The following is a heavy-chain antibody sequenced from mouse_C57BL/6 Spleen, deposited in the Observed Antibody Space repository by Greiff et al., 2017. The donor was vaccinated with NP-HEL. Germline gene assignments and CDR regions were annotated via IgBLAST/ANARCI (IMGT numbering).Heavy chain of an antibody. V-gene: IGHV5-17*01. CDR2: ISSGSSTI. Sequence: EVQVVESGGGLVKPGGSLKLSCAASGFTFSDYGMHWVRQAPEKGLEWVAYISSGSSTIYYADTVKGRFTISRDNAKNTLFLQMTSLRSEDTAMYYSARHGYYDYDGYYFDYWGQGTTLTVSS. D-gene: IGHD2-4*01. CDR1: GFTFSDYG. CDR3: ARHGYYDYDGYYFDY. J-gene: IGHJ2*01.